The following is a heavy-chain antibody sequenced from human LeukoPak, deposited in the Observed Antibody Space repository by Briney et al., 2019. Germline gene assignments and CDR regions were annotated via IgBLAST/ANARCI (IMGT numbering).Heavy chain of an antibody. J-gene: IGHJ6*03. CDR1: GGSISSSSYY. V-gene: IGHV4-39*02. CDR2: IYYSGST. Sequence: SETLSLTCTVSGGSISSSSYYWGWIRQPPGKGLEWIGSIYYSGSTYYNPSLKSRVTISVDTSKNQFSLKLSSVTAADTAVYYCAREASGWYYMDVWGKGTTVTVSS. CDR3: AREASGWYYMDV. D-gene: IGHD6-19*01.